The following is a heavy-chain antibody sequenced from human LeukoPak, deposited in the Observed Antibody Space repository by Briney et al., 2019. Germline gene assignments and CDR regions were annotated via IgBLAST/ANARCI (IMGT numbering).Heavy chain of an antibody. CDR1: GFTFSSYA. D-gene: IGHD2-15*01. CDR2: IGGSGGST. Sequence: PGGSLRLSCAASGFTFSSYAMSWVRQAPGKGLEWVSAIGGSGGSTYYADSVKGRFTISRDNSKNTLFLQMNSLRAEGTAVYYCAKARAVVVVAATNYWGQGTLVTVSS. J-gene: IGHJ4*02. CDR3: AKARAVVVVAATNY. V-gene: IGHV3-23*01.